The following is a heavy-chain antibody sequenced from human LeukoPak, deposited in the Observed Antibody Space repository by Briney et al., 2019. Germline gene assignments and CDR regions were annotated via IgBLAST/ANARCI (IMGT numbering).Heavy chain of an antibody. CDR1: GYSFTSYW. CDR3: ARPPYYYDSSGYNDAFDI. Sequence: GESLKISCKGSGYSFTSYWTGWVRQMPGKGLEWMGIIYPGDSDTRYSPSFQGQVTISADKSISTAYLQWSSLKASDTAMYYCARPPYYYDSSGYNDAFDIWGQGTMVTVSS. J-gene: IGHJ3*02. D-gene: IGHD3-22*01. V-gene: IGHV5-51*01. CDR2: IYPGDSDT.